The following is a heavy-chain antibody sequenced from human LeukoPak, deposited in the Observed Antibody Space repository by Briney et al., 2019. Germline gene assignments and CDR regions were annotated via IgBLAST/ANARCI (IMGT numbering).Heavy chain of an antibody. Sequence: AGGSLRLSCAASGFTFSSYAMSWVRQAPGKGLEWVSAISGSGSSTYYADSVKGRFTISRDNSKNTLYLQMMNTLRAEDTAVYYCAKDLIYGSGNYYYMDVWGKGTTVTVSS. CDR3: AKDLIYGSGNYYYMDV. V-gene: IGHV3-23*01. CDR2: ISGSGSST. CDR1: GFTFSSYA. D-gene: IGHD3-10*01. J-gene: IGHJ6*03.